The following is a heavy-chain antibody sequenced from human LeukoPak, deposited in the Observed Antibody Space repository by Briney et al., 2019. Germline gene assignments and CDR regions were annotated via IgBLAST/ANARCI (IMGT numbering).Heavy chain of an antibody. CDR1: GFTFSNYA. CDR2: ISGSGEST. V-gene: IGHV3-23*01. J-gene: IGHJ4*02. CDR3: ARQLGYCSDGSCYFDY. D-gene: IGHD2-15*01. Sequence: PGGSLRLSCPASGFTFSNYAMSWVRQAPGRGLEWASAISGSGESTYYADSVKGRFTISRDNSKNTLHLQMNSLRAEDTGVYHCARQLGYCSDGSCYFDYWGQGTLVTVSS.